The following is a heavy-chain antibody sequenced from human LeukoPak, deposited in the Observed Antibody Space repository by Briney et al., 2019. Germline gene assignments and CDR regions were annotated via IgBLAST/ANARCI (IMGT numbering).Heavy chain of an antibody. CDR1: GVSITSSY. CDR2: IYYSGDM. J-gene: IGHJ4*02. Sequence: SETLSLTCTVSGVSITSSYWSWIRQPPGKGLEWIAYIYYSGDMNYNPSLKSRVIISLDTSKNQLSLKLSSVTAADTAVYYCARGAGRVGGDWGQGTLVTVSS. D-gene: IGHD5-24*01. CDR3: ARGAGRVGGD. V-gene: IGHV4-59*01.